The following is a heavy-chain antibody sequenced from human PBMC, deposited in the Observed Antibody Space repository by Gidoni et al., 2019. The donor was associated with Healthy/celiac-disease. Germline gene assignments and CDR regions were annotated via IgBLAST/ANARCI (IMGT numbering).Heavy chain of an antibody. V-gene: IGHV4-59*01. Sequence: QVQLQESGPGLVKPSETLSLTCTVSGGSISSYYWRWIRQPPGKGLEWIGYIYYSGSTNYNPSLKSRVTISVDTSKNQFSLKLSSVTAADTAVYYCARLVDTYWYFDLWGRGTLVTVSS. CDR3: ARLVDTYWYFDL. D-gene: IGHD2-15*01. J-gene: IGHJ2*01. CDR1: GGSISSYY. CDR2: IYYSGST.